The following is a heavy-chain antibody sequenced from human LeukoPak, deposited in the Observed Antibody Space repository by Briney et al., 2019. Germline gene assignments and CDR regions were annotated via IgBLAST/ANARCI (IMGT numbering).Heavy chain of an antibody. J-gene: IGHJ4*02. Sequence: GGSLRLSCAASGFTFSSYSMNWVRQAPGKGLEWVSSISSSSSYIYYADSVKGRFTISRDNAKNSLYLRMNSLRAEDTAVYYCARQDGGYPDYWGQGTLVTVSS. CDR1: GFTFSSYS. CDR3: ARQDGGYPDY. D-gene: IGHD5-12*01. V-gene: IGHV3-21*01. CDR2: ISSSSSYI.